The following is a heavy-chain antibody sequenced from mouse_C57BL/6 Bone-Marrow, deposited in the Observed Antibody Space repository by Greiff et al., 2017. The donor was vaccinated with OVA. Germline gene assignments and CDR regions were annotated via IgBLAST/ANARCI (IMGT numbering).Heavy chain of an antibody. CDR1: GYTFTSYW. Sequence: QVQLQQPGAELVKPGASVKLSCKASGYTFTSYWMHWVKQRPGQGLEWIGMIHPNSGSTNYNEKFKSKATLTVDKSSSTAYMQLSSLTSEDSAVYYCARRRIYGSSSDYWGQGTTLTVSS. V-gene: IGHV1-64*01. J-gene: IGHJ2*01. CDR2: IHPNSGST. D-gene: IGHD1-1*01. CDR3: ARRRIYGSSSDY.